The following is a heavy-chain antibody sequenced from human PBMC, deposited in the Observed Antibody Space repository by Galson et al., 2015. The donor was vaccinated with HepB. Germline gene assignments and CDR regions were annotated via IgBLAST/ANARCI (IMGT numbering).Heavy chain of an antibody. CDR1: GFTFRNYA. V-gene: IGHV3-23*01. CDR2: ISDGGETT. J-gene: IGHJ3*01. Sequence: SLRLSCAASGFTFRNYAMNWVRQAPGKGLEWVSTISDGGETTFYAGSVKGRFTISRDNSKSTLFLQMNSLRGEDTAVYYCAKDRLERRRGAFDVWGQGSLVTISS. D-gene: IGHD1-1*01. CDR3: AKDRLERRRGAFDV.